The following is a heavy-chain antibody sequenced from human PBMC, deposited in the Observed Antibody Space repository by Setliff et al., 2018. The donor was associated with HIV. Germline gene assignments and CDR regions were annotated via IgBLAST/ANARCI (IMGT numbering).Heavy chain of an antibody. CDR1: SGSISSSNW. Sequence: SETLSLTCAVSSGSISSSNWWSWVRQPPGKELEWIGEIYHSGSTNYNPSLKSRVTISVDTSKNQFSLNLTSVTAADTAVYYCARSLPRYSYLYYYFDVWAKGTTVTVSS. J-gene: IGHJ6*03. V-gene: IGHV4-4*02. CDR3: ARSLPRYSYLYYYFDV. D-gene: IGHD2-15*01. CDR2: IYHSGST.